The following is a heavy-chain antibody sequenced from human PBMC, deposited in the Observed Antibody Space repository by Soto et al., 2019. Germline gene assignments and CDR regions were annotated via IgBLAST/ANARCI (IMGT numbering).Heavy chain of an antibody. CDR1: VGSISSGGYY. D-gene: IGHD3-9*01. Sequence: SETLSLTCTVSVGSISSGGYYWSWIRQHPGKGLEWIGYIYYSGSTYYNPSLKSRVTISVDTSKKQFSLKLSSVTAADTAVYYWARGNILTGTPDYWGQGTLVTVSS. J-gene: IGHJ4*02. CDR2: IYYSGST. V-gene: IGHV4-31*03. CDR3: ARGNILTGTPDY.